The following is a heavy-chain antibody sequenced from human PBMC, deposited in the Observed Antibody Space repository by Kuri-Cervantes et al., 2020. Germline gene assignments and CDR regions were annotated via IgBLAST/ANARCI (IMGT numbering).Heavy chain of an antibody. Sequence: ESLKISCTVSGGSISSNFWSWIRQPPGKGLEWIGNFYSSGSTYNNPSLKSRVTISVDTSKNQFSLRLSSVTAADTAVYYCARLTDSHYDSSEYYGDNWFDPWGQGTLVTVSS. J-gene: IGHJ5*02. D-gene: IGHD3-22*01. V-gene: IGHV4-59*04. CDR3: ARLTDSHYDSSEYYGDNWFDP. CDR1: GGSISSNF. CDR2: FYSSGST.